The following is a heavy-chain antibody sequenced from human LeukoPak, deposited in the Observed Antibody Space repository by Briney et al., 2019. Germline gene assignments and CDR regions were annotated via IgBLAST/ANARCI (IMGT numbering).Heavy chain of an antibody. V-gene: IGHV4-34*01. CDR2: INHSGST. D-gene: IGHD3-22*01. J-gene: IGHJ4*02. Sequence: SETLSLTCAVYGGSFSGYYWSWIRQPPGKGLEWIGEINHSGSTNYNPSLKSRVTISVDTSKNQFSLKLSSVTAADTAVYYCARAALVPLSYYYDSSRWGSFDYWGQGTLVTVSS. CDR3: ARAALVPLSYYYDSSRWGSFDY. CDR1: GGSFSGYY.